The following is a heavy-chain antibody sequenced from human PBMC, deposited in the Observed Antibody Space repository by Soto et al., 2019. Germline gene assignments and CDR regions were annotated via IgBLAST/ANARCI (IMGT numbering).Heavy chain of an antibody. CDR3: ARLGPPGH. Sequence: QVQLVQSVAVVKKPGSSVKVSCTASGGSLRNSVISWVRQAPAQRLEWMGGVIPILGTANFAQKLQGRVTMTADEATSTAYMDLSSLCADDTYVYDCARLGPPGHWAPGTRVIVSS. V-gene: IGHV1-69*19. CDR1: GGSLRNSV. J-gene: IGHJ4*02. CDR2: VIPILGTA. D-gene: IGHD1-1*01.